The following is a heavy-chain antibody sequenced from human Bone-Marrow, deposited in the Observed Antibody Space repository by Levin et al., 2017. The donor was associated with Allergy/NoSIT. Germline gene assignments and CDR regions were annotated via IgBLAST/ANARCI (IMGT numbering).Heavy chain of an antibody. Sequence: SVNVSCTTSGGSFSDSAITWVRQAPGQGLEWVGGIIPMFGVTSYAEKFEGRVTLTADTSTSTAYMELTSLTSADTAVYYCARDQSVGTGVDFWGQGTKVTV. CDR3: ARDQSVGTGVDF. CDR2: IIPMFGVT. V-gene: IGHV1-69*10. CDR1: GGSFSDSA. J-gene: IGHJ3*01. D-gene: IGHD4-23*01.